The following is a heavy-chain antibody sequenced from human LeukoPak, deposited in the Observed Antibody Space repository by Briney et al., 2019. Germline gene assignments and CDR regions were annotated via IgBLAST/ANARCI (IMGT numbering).Heavy chain of an antibody. CDR3: AKDLYGYVSNWFDP. D-gene: IGHD5-12*01. Sequence: GGYLRLSCAASGFTFSSYAMSWVRQAPGKGLEWVSAISGSGGSTYYADSVKGRFTISRDNSKNTLYLQMNSLRAEDTSVYYCAKDLYGYVSNWFDPWGQGTLVTVSS. CDR1: GFTFSSYA. CDR2: ISGSGGST. J-gene: IGHJ5*02. V-gene: IGHV3-23*01.